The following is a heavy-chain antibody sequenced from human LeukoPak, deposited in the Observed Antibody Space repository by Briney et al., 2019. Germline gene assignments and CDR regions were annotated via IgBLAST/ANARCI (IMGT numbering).Heavy chain of an antibody. J-gene: IGHJ4*02. CDR3: ARDSRGYYDSSGYFDH. V-gene: IGHV4-61*01. Sequence: SETLSLTCTVSGDSVSSDSYYWSWIRRPPGKGLEGIGYIYYSGTTKQNPSLKSRVTLSVDTSKNQLYLKLNSVTAADTAVYYCARDSRGYYDSSGYFDHWGQGTLVTVSS. D-gene: IGHD3-22*01. CDR1: GDSVSSDSYY. CDR2: IYYSGTT.